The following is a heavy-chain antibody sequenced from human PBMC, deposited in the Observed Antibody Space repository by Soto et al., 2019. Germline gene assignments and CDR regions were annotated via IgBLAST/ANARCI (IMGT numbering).Heavy chain of an antibody. CDR2: ISGSGGST. CDR1: GFTFSSYA. D-gene: IGHD5-12*01. Sequence: EVQLLESGGGLVQPGGSLRLSCAASGFTFSSYAMSWVRQAPGKGLEWVSAISGSGGSTYYADSVKGRFTISRDNSKNTLYLQMNSLRAEDTAVYYCAKGISRVRDGYNEPLDYWGQGTLVTVSS. J-gene: IGHJ4*02. V-gene: IGHV3-23*01. CDR3: AKGISRVRDGYNEPLDY.